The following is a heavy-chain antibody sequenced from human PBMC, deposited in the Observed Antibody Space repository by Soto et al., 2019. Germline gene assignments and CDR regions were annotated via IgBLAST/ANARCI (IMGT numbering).Heavy chain of an antibody. J-gene: IGHJ5*02. V-gene: IGHV3-30-3*01. D-gene: IGHD3-16*01. CDR3: ASGRGVWGLGEVGAFDP. CDR1: GFTFSSYA. Sequence: QVLLVDSGGGVVQPGRSLRLSCAASGFTFSSYAMNWVRQAPGKGLEWVALISHDGINKYYADSVRGRFTISRDSSTNSLYLQMNSLRAEDTAVYYCASGRGVWGLGEVGAFDPWGQGTLVTVSS. CDR2: ISHDGINK.